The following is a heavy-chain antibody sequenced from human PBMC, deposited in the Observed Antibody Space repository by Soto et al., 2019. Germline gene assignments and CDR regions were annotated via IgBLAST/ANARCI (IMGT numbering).Heavy chain of an antibody. J-gene: IGHJ5*02. D-gene: IGHD3-16*02. CDR3: ARGLSRRLGELSLCRFDP. Sequence: SETLSLTCTVSGGSVSSGSYYWSWIRQPPGKGLEWIGYIYYSGSTNYNPSLKSRVTISVDTSKNQFSLKLSSVTAADTAVYYCARGLSRRLGELSLCRFDPWGQGTLVTVSS. CDR1: GGSVSSGSYY. V-gene: IGHV4-61*01. CDR2: IYYSGST.